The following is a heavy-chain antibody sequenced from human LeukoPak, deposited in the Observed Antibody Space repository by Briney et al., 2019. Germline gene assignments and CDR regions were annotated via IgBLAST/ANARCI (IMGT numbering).Heavy chain of an antibody. CDR1: GYTFTGYY. V-gene: IGHV1-2*02. J-gene: IGHJ4*02. Sequence: ASVKVSCKASGYTFTGYYMHWVRQAPGQGLEWMGWINPNSGGTNYAQKFQGRVTMTRDTSISTAYMELSRLRSDDTAVYYCATSYCTPSNCSGFDSWGQGTPVTVSS. D-gene: IGHD2-8*01. CDR3: ATSYCTPSNCSGFDS. CDR2: INPNSGGT.